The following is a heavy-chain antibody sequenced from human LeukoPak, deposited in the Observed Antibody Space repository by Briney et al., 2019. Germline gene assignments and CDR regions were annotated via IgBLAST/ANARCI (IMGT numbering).Heavy chain of an antibody. V-gene: IGHV3-64*01. CDR3: ARDPLQELVVAFFDY. CDR2: ISSNGGST. Sequence: GGSLRLSCAASGFTFSSYAMHWVRQAPGKGLEYVSAISSNGGSTYYANSVKGRFTISRDNSKNTLYLQMGSLRAEDMAVYYCARDPLQELVVAFFDYWGQGTLVTVSS. D-gene: IGHD2-15*01. J-gene: IGHJ4*02. CDR1: GFTFSSYA.